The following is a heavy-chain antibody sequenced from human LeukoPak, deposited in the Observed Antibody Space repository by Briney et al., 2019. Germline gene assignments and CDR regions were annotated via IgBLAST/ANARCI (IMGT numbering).Heavy chain of an antibody. J-gene: IGHJ6*02. Sequence: GGSLRLSCAASGFTFSSYWMSWVRQAPGKGLEWVANIKQDGSEKYYVDSVKGRFTISRDNAKNSLYLQMNSLRAEDTAVYYCTRGPIELWLYYGMDVWGHGTTVTVSS. CDR2: IKQDGSEK. CDR1: GFTFSSYW. CDR3: TRGPIELWLYYGMDV. V-gene: IGHV3-7*03. D-gene: IGHD5-18*01.